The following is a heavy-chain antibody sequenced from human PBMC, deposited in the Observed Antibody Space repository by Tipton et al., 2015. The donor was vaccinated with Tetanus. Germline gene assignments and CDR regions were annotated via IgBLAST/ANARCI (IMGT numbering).Heavy chain of an antibody. CDR1: GGSFSGYY. Sequence: TLSLTCAVYGGSFSGYYWSWIRQPPGKGLEWIGEINHSGSTNYNPSLKSRVTISVDTSKNQFSLKLSSVTAADTAVYYCARVSVAFDYWGQGTLVTVPS. CDR3: ARVSVAFDY. J-gene: IGHJ4*02. D-gene: IGHD6-19*01. V-gene: IGHV4-34*01. CDR2: INHSGST.